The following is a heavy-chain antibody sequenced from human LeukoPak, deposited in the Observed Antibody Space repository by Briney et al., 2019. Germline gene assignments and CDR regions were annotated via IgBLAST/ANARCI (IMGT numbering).Heavy chain of an antibody. D-gene: IGHD2-21*02. J-gene: IGHJ4*02. CDR2: IKGGGGDP. CDR1: GFAFSTYV. Sequence: LRRSCAGSGFAFSTYVMGWVRQAPRKGLEWVSSIKGGGGDPFHADSVKARFTISRDNFKNTLFLQLNSLGAEDSAVYYCATGGHDFNPFYWWGQGTLVTVSS. CDR3: ATGGHDFNPFYW. V-gene: IGHV3-23*01.